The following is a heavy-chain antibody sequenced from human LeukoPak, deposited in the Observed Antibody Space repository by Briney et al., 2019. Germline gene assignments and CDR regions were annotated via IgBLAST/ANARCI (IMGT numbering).Heavy chain of an antibody. Sequence: PGGCLRLCCAASGFTFSCYWMSWVRQAPGKGLEWVANIKQDGSEKNYVDSVKGRFTISRDNAKNSLYLQMNSLRAEDTAVDHGARPKCGGSCYRTQPYYFDHWGQGTLVTVSS. CDR1: GFTFSCYW. J-gene: IGHJ4*02. D-gene: IGHD2-15*01. V-gene: IGHV3-7*01. CDR2: IKQDGSEK. CDR3: ARPKCGGSCYRTQPYYFDH.